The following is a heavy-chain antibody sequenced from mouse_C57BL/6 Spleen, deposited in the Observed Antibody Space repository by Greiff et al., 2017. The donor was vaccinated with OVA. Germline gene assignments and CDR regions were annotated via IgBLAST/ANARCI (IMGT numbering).Heavy chain of an antibody. CDR2: IWSGGST. Sequence: QVQLKESGPGLVQPSQSLSITCTVSGFSLTSYGVHWVRQSPGKGLEWLGVIWSGGSTDYNAAFISRLSISKDNSKSQVFFKRNSLQADDTAIYDCARERVELGYWDFEVWGTGTTGTVAS. CDR1: GFSLTSYG. D-gene: IGHD4-1*01. CDR3: ARERVELGYWDFEV. J-gene: IGHJ1*03. V-gene: IGHV2-2*01.